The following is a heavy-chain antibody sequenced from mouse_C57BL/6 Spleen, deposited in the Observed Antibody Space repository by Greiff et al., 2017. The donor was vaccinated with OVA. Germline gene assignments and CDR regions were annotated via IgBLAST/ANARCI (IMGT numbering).Heavy chain of an antibody. CDR2: IYPGDGDT. J-gene: IGHJ2*01. V-gene: IGHV1-82*01. CDR3: ARPDGSSFDY. CDR1: GYAFSSSW. D-gene: IGHD1-1*01. Sequence: VQLQQSGPELVKPGASVKISCKASGYAFSSSWLNWVKQRPGKGLEWIGRIYPGDGDTNYNGKFKGKATLTADKSSSTAYMRLSSLTSEDSAVYCCARPDGSSFDYWGQGTTLTVSS.